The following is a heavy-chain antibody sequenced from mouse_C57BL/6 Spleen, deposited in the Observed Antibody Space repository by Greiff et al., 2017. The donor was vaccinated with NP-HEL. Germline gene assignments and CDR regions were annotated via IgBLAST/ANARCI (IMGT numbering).Heavy chain of an antibody. J-gene: IGHJ4*01. CDR2: IYPSDSET. CDR3: ARLGPYAMDY. Sequence: QVQLQQPGAELVRPGSSVKLSCKASGYTFTSYWMDWVKQRPGQGLEWIGNIYPSDSETHYNQKFKDKATLTGDKSSSTAYMQLSSLTSEDSAVYYCARLGPYAMDYWGQGTSVTVSS. CDR1: GYTFTSYW. D-gene: IGHD4-1*01. V-gene: IGHV1-61*01.